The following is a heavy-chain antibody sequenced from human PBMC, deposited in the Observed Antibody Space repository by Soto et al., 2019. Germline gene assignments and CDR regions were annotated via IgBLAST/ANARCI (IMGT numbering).Heavy chain of an antibody. CDR2: IKQDGSEK. V-gene: IGHV3-7*01. CDR1: GFTFSSYW. D-gene: IGHD2-21*02. CDR3: ARGYCGGDCYYYYYYGMDV. J-gene: IGHJ6*02. Sequence: LSLTCAASGFTFSSYWMSWVRQAPGKGLEWVANIKQDGSEKYYVDSVKGRFTISRDNAKNSLYLQMNSLRAEDTAVYYCARGYCGGDCYYYYYYGMDVWGQGTTVTVSS.